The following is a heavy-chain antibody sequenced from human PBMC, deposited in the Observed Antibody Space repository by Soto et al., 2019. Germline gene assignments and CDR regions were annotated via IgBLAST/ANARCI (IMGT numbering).Heavy chain of an antibody. D-gene: IGHD4-17*01. V-gene: IGHV3-64*02. CDR3: ARGPSTVATWLDY. Sequence: EVQLVESGEGLVQPGGSLRLSCAASGFTFSNYAMHWVRQAPGKGLEYVSAISGNGFSTYYGDSVRGRFIISRDNSKNTLYLQMGSLRPEDMAVYYCARGPSTVATWLDYWGQGTLVTVSS. J-gene: IGHJ4*02. CDR2: ISGNGFST. CDR1: GFTFSNYA.